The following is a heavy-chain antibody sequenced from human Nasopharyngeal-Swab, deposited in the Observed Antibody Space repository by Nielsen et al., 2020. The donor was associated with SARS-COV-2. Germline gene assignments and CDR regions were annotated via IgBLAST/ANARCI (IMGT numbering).Heavy chain of an antibody. CDR2: ISGSGGST. D-gene: IGHD6-19*01. V-gene: IGHV3-23*01. CDR3: AARPSGTVAGPFDF. CDR1: GFTFSSYA. Sequence: GESLKISCAASGFTFSSYAMSWVRQAPGKGLEWVSVISGSGGSTYYADSVKGRFTISRDKSRNTLYMEMDSLRAEDTALYYCAARPSGTVAGPFDFWGQGTLVTVSS. J-gene: IGHJ4*02.